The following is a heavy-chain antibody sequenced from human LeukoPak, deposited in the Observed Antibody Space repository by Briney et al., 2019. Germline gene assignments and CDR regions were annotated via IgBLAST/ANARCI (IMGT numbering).Heavy chain of an antibody. D-gene: IGHD3-3*01. CDR1: GFTFSTYA. J-gene: IGHJ4*02. CDR3: AKDHDFWSGYSDY. V-gene: IGHV3-23*01. CDR2: ISGNGGST. Sequence: GGSLRLSCAASGFTFSTYAMSWVRQAPGKGLEWVSDISGNGGSTYYADSVKGRFTISRDNSKNTLYLQMNSLRAEDTAVYYCAKDHDFWSGYSDYWGQGTLVTVSS.